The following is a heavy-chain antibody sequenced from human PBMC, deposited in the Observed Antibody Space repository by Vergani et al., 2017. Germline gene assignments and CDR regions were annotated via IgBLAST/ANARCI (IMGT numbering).Heavy chain of an antibody. CDR2: ISYDGSNK. CDR1: GFTFSSYG. J-gene: IGHJ4*02. Sequence: VQLVESGGGLVKPGGSLRLSCAASGFTFSSYGMHWVRQAPGKGLEWVAVISYDGSNKYYADSVKGRFTISRDNSKNTLYLQMNSLRAEDTAVYYCAKDDDDYDSSGYPSPNLHYWGQGTLVTVSS. CDR3: AKDDDDYDSSGYPSPNLHY. V-gene: IGHV3-30*18. D-gene: IGHD3-22*01.